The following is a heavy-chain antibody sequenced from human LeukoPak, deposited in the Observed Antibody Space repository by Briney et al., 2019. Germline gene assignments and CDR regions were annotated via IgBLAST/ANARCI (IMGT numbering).Heavy chain of an antibody. CDR1: GYTFTNYW. J-gene: IGHJ4*02. D-gene: IGHD2-15*01. CDR2: IYPGNSET. V-gene: IGHV5-51*01. Sequence: GESLKISCQASGYTFTNYWIAWVRQMPGKGLEFMGIIYPGNSETKYSSSFGGQVTISADKSINTAYLQWSSLKASDSAMYYCAKLGYCSGDTCYSYFDSWGQGSLSPSPQ. CDR3: AKLGYCSGDTCYSYFDS.